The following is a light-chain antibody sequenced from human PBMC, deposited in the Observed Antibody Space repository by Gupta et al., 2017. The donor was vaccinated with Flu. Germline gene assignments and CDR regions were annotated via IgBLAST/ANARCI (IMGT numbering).Light chain of an antibody. Sequence: QSALTQPASVSGSPGQSITISCTGTTGDVGSFNYVSWFQQHPGKAPKLLIYEVTSRPSGVANRFSGSKSGNAASLAISGRQAEDEADYYCTSYTVRSTLVFGGGTRLTVL. CDR1: TGDVGSFNY. J-gene: IGLJ3*02. V-gene: IGLV2-14*01. CDR2: EVT. CDR3: TSYTVRSTLV.